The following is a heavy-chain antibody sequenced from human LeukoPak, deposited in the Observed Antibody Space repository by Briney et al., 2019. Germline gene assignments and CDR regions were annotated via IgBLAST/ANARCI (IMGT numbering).Heavy chain of an antibody. J-gene: IGHJ6*03. D-gene: IGHD3-16*01. CDR3: ARGDGYYYMDV. CDR2: IFHLGNT. Sequence: SETLSLTCSVSGYSITNAYYWGWIRQPPGKGLEWIGSIFHLGNTHYNPSLTSRVTISVDASKNQFSLKLSSVTAADTAVYYCARGDGYYYMDVWGKGTTVTISS. V-gene: IGHV4-38-2*02. CDR1: GYSITNAYY.